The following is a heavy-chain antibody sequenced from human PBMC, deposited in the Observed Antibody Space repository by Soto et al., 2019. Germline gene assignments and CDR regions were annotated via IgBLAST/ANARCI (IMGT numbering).Heavy chain of an antibody. CDR2: ISNNAGTT. J-gene: IGHJ5*01. CDR1: GFTFSSFP. V-gene: IGHV3-23*01. CDR3: AKVLLLRPEWFDS. D-gene: IGHD3-22*01. Sequence: EVQLLESGGGLVQPGGSLRLSCAASGFTFSSFPMQWVRQAPGKGLEWVSGISNNAGTTYYADSVKGRFTISRDNSKNTVYLQMTSLRAEDTTTYYCAKVLLLRPEWFDSWGQGTLVTVSS.